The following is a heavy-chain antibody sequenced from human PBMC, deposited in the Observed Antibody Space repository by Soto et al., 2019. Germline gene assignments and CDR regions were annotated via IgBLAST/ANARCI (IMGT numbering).Heavy chain of an antibody. CDR3: ARAPYEILTGYHRR. CDR2: IIPILGIA. V-gene: IGHV1-69*02. CDR1: GGTCSSYT. J-gene: IGHJ4*02. Sequence: SVKGSCRAPGGTCSSYTISWVRQATGQGLEWMGRIIPILGIANYAQKFQGRVTITADKSTSTAYMELSSLRSEDTAVYYCARAPYEILTGYHRRRGQGTLVTVSS. D-gene: IGHD3-9*01.